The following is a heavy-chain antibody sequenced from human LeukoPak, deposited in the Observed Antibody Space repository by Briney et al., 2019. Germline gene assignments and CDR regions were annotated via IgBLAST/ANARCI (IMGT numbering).Heavy chain of an antibody. D-gene: IGHD3-10*01. V-gene: IGHV3-30-3*01. Sequence: PGGSLRLSCAASGFTFSSFGMHWARQAPGKGLEWVAVITYDGSKKYYADSVKGRFTISRDNSKNTLYLQMDSLRTEDTAVYYCARGALLWFGSTWFDPWGQGTLVTVSS. J-gene: IGHJ5*02. CDR2: ITYDGSKK. CDR1: GFTFSSFG. CDR3: ARGALLWFGSTWFDP.